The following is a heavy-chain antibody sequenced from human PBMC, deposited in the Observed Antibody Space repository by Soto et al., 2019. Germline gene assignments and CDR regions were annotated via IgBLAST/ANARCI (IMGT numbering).Heavy chain of an antibody. J-gene: IGHJ4*02. CDR2: ISYDGSKT. CDR3: AKDWGYMIVVLIVDY. D-gene: IGHD3-22*01. CDR1: GFTFSSYG. V-gene: IGHV3-30*18. Sequence: QVQLVESGGGVVQPGRSLRLSCAASGFTFSSYGMHWVRQAPGKGLEWVAVISYDGSKTYYADSVKGRFTISRDNSKDTLYLQMNSLRAEDTAVYYCAKDWGYMIVVLIVDYWAREPWSPSRQ.